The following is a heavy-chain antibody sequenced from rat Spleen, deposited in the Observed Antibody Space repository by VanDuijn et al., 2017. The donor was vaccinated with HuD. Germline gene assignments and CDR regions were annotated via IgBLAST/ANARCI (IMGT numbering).Heavy chain of an antibody. D-gene: IGHD3-4*01. CDR3: ARHGGRRAPNGYFDH. CDR1: GFTFSDHN. J-gene: IGHJ2*01. Sequence: EVQLVESGGGLVQPGRSLKLSCAASGFTFSDHNMAWVRQAPQKGLEWVATISYDGSSIYYRDSVRGRFTISRDNVKSALYLPLDSLGSEDTATYYCARHGGRRAPNGYFDHWGQGVMVTVSS. CDR2: ISYDGSSI. V-gene: IGHV5-7*01.